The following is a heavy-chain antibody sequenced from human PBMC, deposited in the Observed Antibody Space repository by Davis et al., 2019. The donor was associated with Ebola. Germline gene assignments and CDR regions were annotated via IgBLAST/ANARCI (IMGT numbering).Heavy chain of an antibody. V-gene: IGHV4-30-4*07. J-gene: IGHJ4*02. Sequence: MPSETLSLTCAVSGGSISSGGYSWSWIRQPPGKGLEWIGYIYYSGSTYYNPSLKSRVTISVDTSKNQFSLKLSSVTAADTAVYYCARHDDGGGSYSGRLFDYWGQGTLVTVSS. CDR1: GGSISSGGYS. CDR2: IYYSGST. D-gene: IGHD1-26*01. CDR3: ARHDDGGGSYSGRLFDY.